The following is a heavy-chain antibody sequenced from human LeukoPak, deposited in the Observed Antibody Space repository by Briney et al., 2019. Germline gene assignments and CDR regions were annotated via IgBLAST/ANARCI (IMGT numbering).Heavy chain of an antibody. CDR3: AGRGRDGYNPDAFDI. CDR2: IYYSGST. V-gene: IGHV4-38-2*02. Sequence: PSETLSLTCTVSDSISSGYYWGWIHQPPGKGLEWIGSIYYSGSTYYNPSLKSRVTISVDTSKNQFSLKLSSVTAADTAVYYCAGRGRDGYNPDAFDIWGQGTMVTVSS. D-gene: IGHD5-24*01. J-gene: IGHJ3*02. CDR1: DSISSGYY.